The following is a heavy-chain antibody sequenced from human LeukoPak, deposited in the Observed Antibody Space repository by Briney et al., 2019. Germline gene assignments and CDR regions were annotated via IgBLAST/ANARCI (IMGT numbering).Heavy chain of an antibody. CDR3: ARTDLGELSLRFAY. V-gene: IGHV3-30-3*01. CDR1: GFTFSSYA. CDR2: ISYDGSNK. J-gene: IGHJ4*02. Sequence: GGSLRPSCAASGFTFSSYAMHWVRQAPGKGLEWVAVISYDGSNKYYADSVKGRFTISRDNSKNTLYLQMNSLRAEDTAVYYCARTDLGELSLRFAYGGQGTLVTVSS. D-gene: IGHD3-16*02.